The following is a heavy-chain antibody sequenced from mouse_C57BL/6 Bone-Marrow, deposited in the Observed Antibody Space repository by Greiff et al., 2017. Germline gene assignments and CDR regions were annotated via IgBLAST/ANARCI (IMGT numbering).Heavy chain of an antibody. Sequence: EVKLQESGGGLVKPGGSLKLSCAASGFTFSSYAMSWVRQTPEKRLEWVATISDGGSYTYYPDNVKGRFTISRDNAKNNLYLQMSHLKSEDTAMYYCARPSDSSGYVWFAYWGQGTLVTVSA. V-gene: IGHV5-4*03. CDR3: ARPSDSSGYVWFAY. CDR1: GFTFSSYA. D-gene: IGHD3-2*02. CDR2: ISDGGSYT. J-gene: IGHJ3*01.